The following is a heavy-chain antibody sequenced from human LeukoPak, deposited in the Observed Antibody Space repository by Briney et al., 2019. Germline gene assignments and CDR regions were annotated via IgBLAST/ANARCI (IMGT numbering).Heavy chain of an antibody. CDR2: ISAYNGNT. J-gene: IGHJ5*02. CDR3: ARAGGWQLLDHSNWFDP. CDR1: GYTFTNYG. Sequence: ASVKVSCKASGYTFTNYGSSWLRQAPGQGLEWMGWISAYNGNTNYARSLQGRVTMTTDTSTSTAYMELRSLRSDDTAVYYCARAGGWQLLDHSNWFDPWGQGTLVTVSS. V-gene: IGHV1-18*01. D-gene: IGHD1-26*01.